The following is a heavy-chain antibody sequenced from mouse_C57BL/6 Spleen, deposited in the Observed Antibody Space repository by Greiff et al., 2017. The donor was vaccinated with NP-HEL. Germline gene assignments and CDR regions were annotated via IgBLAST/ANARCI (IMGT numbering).Heavy chain of an antibody. CDR2: IDPSDSET. J-gene: IGHJ2*01. V-gene: IGHV1-52*01. CDR3: ARGGTYYGSSYFDY. Sequence: VKLQQPGAELVRPGSSVKLSCKASGYTFTSYWMHWVKQRPIQGLEWIGNIDPSDSETHYNQKFKDKATLTVDKSSSTAYMQLSSLTSEDSAVYYCARGGTYYGSSYFDYWGQGTTLTVSS. D-gene: IGHD1-1*01. CDR1: GYTFTSYW.